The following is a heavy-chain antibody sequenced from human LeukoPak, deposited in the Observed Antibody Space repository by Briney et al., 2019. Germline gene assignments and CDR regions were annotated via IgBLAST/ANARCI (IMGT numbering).Heavy chain of an antibody. J-gene: IGHJ4*02. CDR1: GGSISSGDYY. V-gene: IGHV4-39*01. D-gene: IGHD3-10*01. Sequence: SETLSLTCTVSGGSISSGDYYWSWIRQPPGKVLEWIGSICYSGSTYYNPSLKSRVTISVDTSKNQLSLKLSSMTAADTAVYYCARNIWGMVRGFHWGQGTLVTVSS. CDR2: ICYSGST. CDR3: ARNIWGMVRGFH.